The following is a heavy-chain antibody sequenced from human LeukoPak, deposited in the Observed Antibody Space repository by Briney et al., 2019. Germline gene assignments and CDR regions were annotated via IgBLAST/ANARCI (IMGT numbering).Heavy chain of an antibody. CDR1: GFTVSSNF. V-gene: IGHV3-66*01. CDR2: LYGGGST. CDR3: ARGRFDY. Sequence: GGSLRLSCAASGFTVSSNFMSWVRQAPGKGLEWVSVLYGGGSTYYADSVKGRFTISRDNAKNSLYLQMNSLRAEDTAVYYCARGRFDYWGQGTLVTVSS. J-gene: IGHJ4*02.